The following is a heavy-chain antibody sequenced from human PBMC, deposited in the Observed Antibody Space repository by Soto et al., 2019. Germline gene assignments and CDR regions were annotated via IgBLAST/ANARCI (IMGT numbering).Heavy chain of an antibody. J-gene: IGHJ4*02. CDR3: VNMMIARGAFDF. CDR2: ISPQGGST. D-gene: IGHD2-21*01. Sequence: GGSLRLSCSASGFAFSSYAMRWVRQTPGKGLEYVSAISPQGGSTYYADSVKGRFTISRDDSKNTVYLQMSSLRPDDTAVYYCVNMMIARGAFDFWGQGTLVTVSS. CDR1: GFAFSSYA. V-gene: IGHV3-64D*06.